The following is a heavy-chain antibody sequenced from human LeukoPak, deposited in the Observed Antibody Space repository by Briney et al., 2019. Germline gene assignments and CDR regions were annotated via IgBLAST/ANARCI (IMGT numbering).Heavy chain of an antibody. J-gene: IGHJ4*02. D-gene: IGHD6-13*01. CDR1: GFTFPSYA. CDR2: MTGSDDST. CDR3: AKDPSAGPGDYFDY. V-gene: IGHV3-23*01. Sequence: GGSLRLSCAASGFTFPSYAMSWVRQAPGKGLEWVSAMTGSDDSTYYADSVRGRFTISRDNSKKTLYLQMDSLRADNTAVYYCAKDPSAGPGDYFDYWGQGTLVTVSS.